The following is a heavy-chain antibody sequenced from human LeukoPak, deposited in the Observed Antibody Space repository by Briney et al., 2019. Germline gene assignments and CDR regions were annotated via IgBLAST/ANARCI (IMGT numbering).Heavy chain of an antibody. V-gene: IGHV5-51*01. CDR3: VRLTVTKGLDY. CDR2: IYPGDSDT. J-gene: IGHJ4*02. CDR1: GYSFTSYW. D-gene: IGHD4-17*01. Sequence: GESLKISCKGSGYSFTSYWIGWVRQMPGKGLEWMGIIYPGDSDTRYSPSFQGQVTVSADKSISTAYLQWSSLKASDTAMHYCVRLTVTKGLDYWGQGTLVTVSS.